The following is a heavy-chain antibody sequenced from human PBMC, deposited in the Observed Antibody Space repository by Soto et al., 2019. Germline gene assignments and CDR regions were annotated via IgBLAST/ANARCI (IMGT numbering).Heavy chain of an antibody. V-gene: IGHV3-11*05. CDR2: ISSSSSHT. Sequence: GGSLRLSCAASGFTFSDYYMNWIRQAPGKGLEWVSYISSSSSHTNYADSVKGRFTISRDNAKNSLDLQMNSLRAEDTAVYYCARAISFDSGIYSTYYFDYWGQGALVTVSS. D-gene: IGHD1-26*01. J-gene: IGHJ4*02. CDR1: GFTFSDYY. CDR3: ARAISFDSGIYSTYYFDY.